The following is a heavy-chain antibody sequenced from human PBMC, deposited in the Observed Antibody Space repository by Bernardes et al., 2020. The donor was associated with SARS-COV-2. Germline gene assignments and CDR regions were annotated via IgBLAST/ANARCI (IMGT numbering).Heavy chain of an antibody. CDR3: AKTYDILLESDAFDI. J-gene: IGHJ3*02. Sequence: GSLCPSRAAPGFTVRRYDVHWVRPAPGKGLEWVAAISHDGSDKYYADSVKGRFTISRDNSKNTLYLQMNSLGGEDTAVYYCAKTYDILLESDAFDIWGQGTMVTVSS. D-gene: IGHD3-9*01. V-gene: IGHV3-30*18. CDR1: GFTVRRYD. CDR2: ISHDGSDK.